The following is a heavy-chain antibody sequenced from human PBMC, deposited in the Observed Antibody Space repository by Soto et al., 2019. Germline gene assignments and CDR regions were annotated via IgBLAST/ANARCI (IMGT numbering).Heavy chain of an antibody. D-gene: IGHD2-21*02. Sequence: QVQLVESGGGLVKPGGSLRLSCAASGFTFSDYYMSWIRQAPGKGLEWVSYISSSSSYTNYADSVKGRFTISRDNAKNSLYLQMNSLRAEDTAVYYCAREGRAYCGGDRYEPVDYWGQGTLVTVSS. CDR2: ISSSSSYT. CDR3: AREGRAYCGGDRYEPVDY. V-gene: IGHV3-11*06. J-gene: IGHJ4*02. CDR1: GFTFSDYY.